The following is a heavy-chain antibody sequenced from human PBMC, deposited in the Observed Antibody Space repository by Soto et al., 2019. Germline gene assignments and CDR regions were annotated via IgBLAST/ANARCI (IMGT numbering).Heavy chain of an antibody. CDR3: AKRREWGSISPYDYYGMDV. V-gene: IGHV3-23*01. D-gene: IGHD3-3*02. CDR1: AFSFNNYA. CDR2: ISGSGGST. J-gene: IGHJ6*02. Sequence: GGSLRLSCAASAFSFNNYAMTWVRQAPGKGLEWVSVISGSGGSTSYGDSVKGRFTISRDNSKNTLYLQMDSLRAEDTAVYYFAKRREWGSISPYDYYGMDVGGQGTTVTVSS.